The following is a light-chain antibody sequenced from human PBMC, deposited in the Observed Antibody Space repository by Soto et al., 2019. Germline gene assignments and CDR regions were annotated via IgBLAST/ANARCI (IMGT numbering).Light chain of an antibody. CDR1: QSVSSSY. J-gene: IGKJ3*01. V-gene: IGKV3-20*01. Sequence: PGERATLSCRASQSVSSSYLAWYQQKPGQAPRLLIYGASSRAIGIPDRFSGSGSGTDFTLTISRLEPEDFAVYYCQQYDRSLFTFGPGTKVDIK. CDR3: QQYDRSLFT. CDR2: GAS.